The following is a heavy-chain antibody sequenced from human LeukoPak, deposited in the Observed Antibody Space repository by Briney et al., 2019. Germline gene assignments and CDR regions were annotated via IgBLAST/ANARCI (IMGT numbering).Heavy chain of an antibody. V-gene: IGHV3-7*01. CDR3: TRGDGRGRSDGAI. D-gene: IGHD5-18*01. CDR2: MNVDGSNK. J-gene: IGHJ4*02. CDR1: GFTFSNHW. Sequence: GGSLRLSCGASGFTFSNHWMGWVRQAPENGLEWVAIMNVDGSNKYHLDSVKGRFTISRDNAKNTLYLQMNSLRVEDTALYYCTRGDGRGRSDGAIWGPGTLVTVSS.